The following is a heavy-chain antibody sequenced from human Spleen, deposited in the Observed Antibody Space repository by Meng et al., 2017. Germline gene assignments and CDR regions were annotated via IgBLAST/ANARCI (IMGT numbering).Heavy chain of an antibody. CDR2: IIPNSGDT. CDR3: VRDENISLGKLFGDY. Sequence: QWQLLHSGAEVKEPGASVKVSCKPSGYPFTAYYIHWVRQAPGQGLEWMGHIIPNSGDTLYAPKFQGRVSMTADTSIGTAYVELSGLRSDDTAIYYCVRDENISLGKLFGDYWGQGTLVTVSS. V-gene: IGHV1-2*06. CDR1: GYPFTAYY. J-gene: IGHJ4*02. D-gene: IGHD2-21*01.